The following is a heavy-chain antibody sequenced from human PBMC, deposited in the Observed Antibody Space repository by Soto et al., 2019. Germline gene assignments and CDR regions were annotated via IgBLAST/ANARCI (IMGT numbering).Heavy chain of an antibody. V-gene: IGHV1-69*02. CDR1: GGTFSSYT. D-gene: IGHD1-26*01. Sequence: QVQLVQSGAEVKKPGSSVKVSCKASGGTFSSYTISWVRQAPGQGLEWMGRIIPILGIANYAQKFQGRVTITADKSTSPAYMELSSLRSEDTAGYYCASRIVGATEFDYWGRGTLVTVSS. CDR2: IIPILGIA. CDR3: ASRIVGATEFDY. J-gene: IGHJ4*02.